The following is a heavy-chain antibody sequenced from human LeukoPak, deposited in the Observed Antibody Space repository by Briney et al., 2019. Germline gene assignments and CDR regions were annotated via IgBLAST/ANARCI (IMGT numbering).Heavy chain of an antibody. CDR2: IKQDGSDK. CDR3: ARRVEEWQLDY. V-gene: IGHV3-7*01. Sequence: PGGSLRLSCAASGFTFSNCEMNWVRQAPGKGLEWAANIKQDGSDKYYVDSVKGRFTISRDNAKNSLYLQMNSLRAEDTAVYYCARRVEEWQLDYWGQGTLVTVSS. J-gene: IGHJ4*02. CDR1: GFTFSNCE. D-gene: IGHD3-3*01.